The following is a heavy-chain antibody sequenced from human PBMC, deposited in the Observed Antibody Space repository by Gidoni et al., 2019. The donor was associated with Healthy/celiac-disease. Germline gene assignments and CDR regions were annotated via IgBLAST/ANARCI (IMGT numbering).Heavy chain of an antibody. CDR3: ALGVGATDY. J-gene: IGHJ4*02. V-gene: IGHV3-9*01. CDR2: ISWNSGSI. D-gene: IGHD1-26*01. CDR1: GFTFDDYA. Sequence: EVQLVESGGGLVQPGRSLRLSCAASGFTFDDYAMHWVRQAPGKGLGWVSGISWNSGSIGYADSVKGRFTISRDNAKNSLYLQMNSLRAEDTALYYCALGVGATDYWGQGTLVTVSS.